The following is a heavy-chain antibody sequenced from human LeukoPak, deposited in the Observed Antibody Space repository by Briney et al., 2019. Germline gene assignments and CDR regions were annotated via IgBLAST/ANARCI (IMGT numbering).Heavy chain of an antibody. CDR1: GGSFSGYY. J-gene: IGHJ4*02. V-gene: IGHV4-34*01. D-gene: IGHD5-18*01. CDR3: ARPKRGYSRGSFEY. Sequence: PSETLSLTCAVYGGSFSGYYWSWIRQPPGKGLEWIGEINHGGSTNYNPSHKSRVTISVDTSKNQFSLKLGSVTAADTAVYYCARPKRGYSRGSFEYWGQGNLGTASS. CDR2: INHGGST.